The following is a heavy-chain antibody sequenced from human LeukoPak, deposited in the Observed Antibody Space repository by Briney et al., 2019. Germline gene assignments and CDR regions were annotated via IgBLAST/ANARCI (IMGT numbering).Heavy chain of an antibody. J-gene: IGHJ4*02. CDR1: VVSMSHYY. D-gene: IGHD3-16*01. CDR2: FYASGTM. Sequence: PSETLSLTCSVSVVSMSHYYWTWIRQPAGKGLEWIGRFYASGTMIYNPSLKSRVAMSADTSKNQFSLMVTSVTAADTAVYYCARGSYGYIDYWGQGILVTVSS. CDR3: ARGSYGYIDY. V-gene: IGHV4-4*07.